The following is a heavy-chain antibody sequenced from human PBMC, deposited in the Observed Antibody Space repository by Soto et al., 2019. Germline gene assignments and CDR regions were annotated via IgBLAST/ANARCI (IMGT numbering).Heavy chain of an antibody. D-gene: IGHD6-6*01. CDR3: ARDHTIFEYSSSGWFDP. Sequence: QIQLVQSGAEVKKPGSSVKVSCKASGGTFSSYTISWVRQAPGQGLEWMGRIIPILGIANYAQKFQGRVTITADKSTSTAYMELSSLRSEDTAVYYCARDHTIFEYSSSGWFDPWGQGTLVTVSS. J-gene: IGHJ5*02. V-gene: IGHV1-69*08. CDR1: GGTFSSYT. CDR2: IIPILGIA.